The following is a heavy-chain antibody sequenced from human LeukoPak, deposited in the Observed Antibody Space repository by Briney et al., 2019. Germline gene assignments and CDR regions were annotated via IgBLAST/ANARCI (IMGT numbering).Heavy chain of an antibody. V-gene: IGHV4-30-2*01. CDR2: IYHSGST. Sequence: SQTLSLTCAVSGGSISRGGYSWNWIRQPPGKGLEWIGYIYHSGSTYYNPSLKSRVTISVDTFKNKFSLKLSTVTAADTAVYYCARSSGTGTFSYWGQGTLVTVSS. D-gene: IGHD6-25*01. CDR1: GGSISRGGYS. CDR3: ARSSGTGTFSY. J-gene: IGHJ4*02.